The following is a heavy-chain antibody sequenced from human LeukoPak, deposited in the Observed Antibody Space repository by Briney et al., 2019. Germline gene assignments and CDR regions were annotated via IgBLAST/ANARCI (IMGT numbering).Heavy chain of an antibody. J-gene: IGHJ1*01. Sequence: SETLSLTCTVSGGSINSYYWGWIRQPAGKGLEWIGRIYTSGSTNYNPSLKSRVTVSVDTSKNQFSLKLSSVTAADTAVYYCARGPRIGGYRPGYFQHWGQGTLVTVSS. CDR3: ARGPRIGGYRPGYFQH. D-gene: IGHD3-16*02. V-gene: IGHV4-4*07. CDR2: IYTSGST. CDR1: GGSINSYY.